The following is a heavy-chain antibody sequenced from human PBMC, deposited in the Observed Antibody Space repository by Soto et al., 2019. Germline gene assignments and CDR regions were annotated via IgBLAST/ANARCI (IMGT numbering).Heavy chain of an antibody. D-gene: IGHD3-10*01. Sequence: PSETLSLTCTVSGGSISSSSYYWGWIRQPPGKGLEWIGSIYYSGSTYYNPSLKSRVTISVDTSKNQFSLKLSSVTAADTAVYYCARLAMVRGVTYNPRYYYGMDVCGQGTTLTVSS. J-gene: IGHJ6*02. CDR2: IYYSGST. V-gene: IGHV4-39*01. CDR1: GGSISSSSYY. CDR3: ARLAMVRGVTYNPRYYYGMDV.